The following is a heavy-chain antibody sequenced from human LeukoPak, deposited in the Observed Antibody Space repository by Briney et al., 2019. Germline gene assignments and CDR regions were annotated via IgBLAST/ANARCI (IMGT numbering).Heavy chain of an antibody. CDR1: GFSFSTYP. CDR3: AKEFLPRQLPDY. V-gene: IGHV3-23*01. D-gene: IGHD1-1*01. Sequence: GGSLRLSCAASGFSFSTYPMSWVRQAPGRGLEWVSAVSSSGAGTYYADSVKGRFTISRDNSKNTVYLQMNSLRAEDTALYYCAKEFLPRQLPDYWGQGTLVTVSS. CDR2: VSSSGAGT. J-gene: IGHJ4*02.